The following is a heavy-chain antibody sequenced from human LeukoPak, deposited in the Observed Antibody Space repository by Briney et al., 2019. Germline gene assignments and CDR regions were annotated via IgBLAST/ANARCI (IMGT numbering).Heavy chain of an antibody. J-gene: IGHJ4*02. D-gene: IGHD2-15*01. CDR3: ARVLCSGGYCYYFDY. V-gene: IGHV3-74*01. CDR1: GFTFSTYW. CDR2: INADGRTT. Sequence: GGSLRLSCAASGFTFSTYWMHWVRQAPGKGLVWVSRINADGRTTNYADSVKGRFTISRDNAKKTLHLQMNSLKVEDAAVYYCARVLCSGGYCYYFDYWGQGTLVTVPS.